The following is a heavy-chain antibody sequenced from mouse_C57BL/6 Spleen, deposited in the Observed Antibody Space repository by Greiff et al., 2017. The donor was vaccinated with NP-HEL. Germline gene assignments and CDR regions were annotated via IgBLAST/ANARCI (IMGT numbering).Heavy chain of an antibody. D-gene: IGHD1-2*01. CDR3: ARGGITTGSMDY. J-gene: IGHJ4*01. Sequence: VQLQQPGAELVMPGASVKLSCKASGYTFTSYWMHWVKQRPGQGLEWIGEIDPSDSYTNYNQKFKGKSTLTVDKSSSTAYMQLSSLTSEDSAVYYCARGGITTGSMDYWGQGTSVTVSS. CDR2: IDPSDSYT. V-gene: IGHV1-69*01. CDR1: GYTFTSYW.